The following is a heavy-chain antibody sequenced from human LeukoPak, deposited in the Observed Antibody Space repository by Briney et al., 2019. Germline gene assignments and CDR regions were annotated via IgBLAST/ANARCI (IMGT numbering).Heavy chain of an antibody. J-gene: IGHJ5*02. Sequence: ASVKVSCKASGYTFTGYYMHWVRQAPGQGLEWMGWINPNSGGTNYAQKFQGRVTMTRDTSISTAYMELSRPRSDDTAVYYCAREGCSSTSCYPAPNWFDPWGQGTLVTVSS. CDR3: AREGCSSTSCYPAPNWFDP. D-gene: IGHD2-2*01. CDR1: GYTFTGYY. CDR2: INPNSGGT. V-gene: IGHV1-2*02.